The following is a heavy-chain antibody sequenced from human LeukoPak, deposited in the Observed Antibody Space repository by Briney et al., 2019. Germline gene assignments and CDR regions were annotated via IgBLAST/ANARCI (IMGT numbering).Heavy chain of an antibody. CDR3: AKLVSSSWNPDAFDI. J-gene: IGHJ3*02. CDR1: GFTLDDYA. Sequence: GGSQRLSCAASGFTLDDYAMHWVRQAPGKGLEWVSGISWNSGSIGYADSVKGRFTISRDNAKNSLYLQMNSLRAEDTALYYCAKLVSSSWNPDAFDIWGQGTMVTVSS. V-gene: IGHV3-9*01. CDR2: ISWNSGSI. D-gene: IGHD6-13*01.